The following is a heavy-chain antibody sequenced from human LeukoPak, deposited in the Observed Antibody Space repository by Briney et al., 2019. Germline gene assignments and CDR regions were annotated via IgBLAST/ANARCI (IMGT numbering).Heavy chain of an antibody. J-gene: IGHJ4*02. Sequence: GGSLRLSCAASGFTFSNYWMIWVRQAPGKGLEWVANIKQDGSEKYYVDSVRGRFTISRDNAKNTLYLQMNSLRAEDTAVYYCARGRIGGWTDYWGQGTLVTVSS. CDR1: GFTFSNYW. CDR2: IKQDGSEK. V-gene: IGHV3-7*04. D-gene: IGHD6-19*01. CDR3: ARGRIGGWTDY.